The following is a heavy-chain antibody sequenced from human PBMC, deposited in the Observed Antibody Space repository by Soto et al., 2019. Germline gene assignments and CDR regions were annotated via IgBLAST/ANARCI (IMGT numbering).Heavy chain of an antibody. CDR3: ARDMTYTRPAAILYYYGMDV. Sequence: GGSLRLSCAASGFTFSSYAMHWVRQAPGKGLEWVAVISYDGSNKYYADSVKGRFTISRDNSKNTLYLQMNSLRAEDTAVYYCARDMTYTRPAAILYYYGMDVWGQGTTVNVSS. V-gene: IGHV3-30-3*01. CDR1: GFTFSSYA. CDR2: ISYDGSNK. D-gene: IGHD2-2*01. J-gene: IGHJ6*02.